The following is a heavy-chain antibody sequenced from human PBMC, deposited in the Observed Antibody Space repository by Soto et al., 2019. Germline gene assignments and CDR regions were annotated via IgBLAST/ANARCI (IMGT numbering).Heavy chain of an antibody. CDR2: INHSGST. J-gene: IGHJ6*02. CDR1: GGSFSGYY. V-gene: IGHV4-34*01. D-gene: IGHD5-18*01. Sequence: SETLSLTCAVYGGSFSGYYWSWIRQPPGKGLEWIGEINHSGSTNYNPSLKSRVTISVDTSKNQLSLKLSSVTAADTAVYYCARGRGYSYGYLPGMDVWGQGTTVTVSS. CDR3: ARGRGYSYGYLPGMDV.